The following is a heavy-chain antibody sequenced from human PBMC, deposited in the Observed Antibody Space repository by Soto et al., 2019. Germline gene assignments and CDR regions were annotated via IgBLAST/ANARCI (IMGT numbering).Heavy chain of an antibody. Sequence: SETLSLTCTVSGGSVSSGSSYWSWIRQPPGKGLEWIGYIYYSGSTNYNPSLKSRVTISVDTSKNQFSLKLSSVTAADTAMYYCAREEVSPTRFYGMDVWGQGTTVTVSS. CDR1: GGSVSSGSSY. J-gene: IGHJ6*02. V-gene: IGHV4-61*01. CDR3: AREEVSPTRFYGMDV. CDR2: IYYSGST.